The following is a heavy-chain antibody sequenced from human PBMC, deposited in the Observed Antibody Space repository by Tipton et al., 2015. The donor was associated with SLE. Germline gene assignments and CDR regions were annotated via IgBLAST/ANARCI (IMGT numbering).Heavy chain of an antibody. J-gene: IGHJ4*02. D-gene: IGHD2-2*01. CDR2: IRYDGSNK. V-gene: IGHV3-33*08. CDR1: GFTFSYYW. Sequence: SLRLSCAASGFTFSYYWMSWVRQAPGKGLEWVAFIRYDGSNKYYADSVKGRFTISRDNSKNTLYLQMNSLRAEDTAVYYCASGHCSSTSCANSFSDYWGQGTLVTVSS. CDR3: ASGHCSSTSCANSFSDY.